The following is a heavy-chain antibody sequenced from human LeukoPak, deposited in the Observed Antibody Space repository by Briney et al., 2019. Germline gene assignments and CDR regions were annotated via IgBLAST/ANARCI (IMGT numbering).Heavy chain of an antibody. CDR1: GGSISSSSYY. CDR2: IFNTGNT. Sequence: PSETLSLTCTVSGGSISSSSYYWGWIRQPPGKRLEWIGYIFNTGNTNCNPSLASRVTMSVDTSRAQFFLRLSPVTAADTAIYYCASRPADTTWYGVFDYWSQGTLVTVSS. D-gene: IGHD3-10*01. V-gene: IGHV4-61*05. J-gene: IGHJ4*02. CDR3: ASRPADTTWYGVFDY.